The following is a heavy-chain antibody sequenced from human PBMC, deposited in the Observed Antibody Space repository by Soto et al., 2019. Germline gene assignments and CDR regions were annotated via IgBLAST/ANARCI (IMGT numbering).Heavy chain of an antibody. V-gene: IGHV4-30-2*01. D-gene: IGHD5-18*01. Sequence: SETLSLTCAVSGGSISSGGYSWSWIRQPPEKGLEWIGYIYHSGSTYYNPSLKSRVTISVDRSKNQFSLKLSSVTAADTAVYYCSCIFSGGYGYGFYYYGMDVWGQGTTVTVSS. CDR3: SCIFSGGYGYGFYYYGMDV. CDR2: IYHSGST. J-gene: IGHJ6*02. CDR1: GGSISSGGYS.